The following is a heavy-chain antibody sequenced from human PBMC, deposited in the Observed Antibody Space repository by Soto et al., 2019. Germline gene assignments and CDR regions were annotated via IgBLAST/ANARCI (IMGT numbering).Heavy chain of an antibody. Sequence: AAVKVSCKSSGYTFTDYYMHWVRQAPGQGLEWMGWINPNSGGTNYAQKFQGRVTMPRDTSISTAYMELSRLRSDDTAVYYCARAASGINWCGLWGPGTLRTFYS. V-gene: IGHV1-2*02. D-gene: IGHD6-13*01. CDR1: GYTFTDYY. CDR3: ARAASGINWCGL. CDR2: INPNSGGT. J-gene: IGHJ5*02.